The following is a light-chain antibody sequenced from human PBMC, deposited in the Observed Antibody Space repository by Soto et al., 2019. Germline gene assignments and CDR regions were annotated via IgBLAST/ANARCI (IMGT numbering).Light chain of an antibody. CDR2: WAS. V-gene: IGKV4-1*01. J-gene: IGKJ1*01. CDR3: QQYYDRPWP. Sequence: VLSQFHASMAVXXCERATINXXTXQXXXFSSKNKNYLTWYQQKPGQPPKRLIYWASTRESGVPDRFRGSGSGTDFTLTISSLQAEDVAVYYCQQYYDRPWPFGQGTKVAIK. CDR1: QXXXFSSKNKNY.